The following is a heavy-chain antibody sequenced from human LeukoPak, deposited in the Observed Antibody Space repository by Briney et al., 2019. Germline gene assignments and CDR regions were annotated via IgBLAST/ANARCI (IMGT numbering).Heavy chain of an antibody. D-gene: IGHD2-21*01. V-gene: IGHV4-34*01. Sequence: SETLSLTCAVYGGSFTGYYWSWIRLAPGKGPEWIGEINRSGVTNYNPSLKSRVTLSVDTSKSQFSLKLTSLTAADTAVYYCARPIVVVPLRAFDIWGQGTMVTVSS. CDR1: GGSFTGYY. J-gene: IGHJ3*02. CDR3: ARPIVVVPLRAFDI. CDR2: INRSGVT.